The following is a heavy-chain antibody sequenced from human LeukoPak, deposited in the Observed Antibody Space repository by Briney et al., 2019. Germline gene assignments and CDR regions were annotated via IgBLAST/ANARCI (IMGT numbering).Heavy chain of an antibody. CDR3: AKDGALLRFSAISYYFEY. D-gene: IGHD3-3*01. CDR2: ISASGGGT. Sequence: GWSLRLSCAASGFTFSSYAMSWVRQAPGKGLEWVSGISASGGGTYYADSVKGRLTISRDNSNNTLYLRMNSLRVEDTAVYYCAKDGALLRFSAISYYFEYWGQGTLVTVSS. V-gene: IGHV3-23*01. J-gene: IGHJ4*02. CDR1: GFTFSSYA.